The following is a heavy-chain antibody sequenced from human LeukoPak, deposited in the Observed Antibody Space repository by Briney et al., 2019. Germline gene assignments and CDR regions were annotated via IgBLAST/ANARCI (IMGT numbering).Heavy chain of an antibody. Sequence: SQTLSLTCAVSGGSISSGGYSWSWIRQPPGKGLEWIGYIYHSGSTYYNPSLKSRVTISVDRSKNQFSLKLSSVTAADTAVYYCARVLCXGDXYXXXFDPWGQGTXVTVSS. CDR1: GGSISSGGYS. CDR2: IYHSGST. J-gene: IGHJ5*02. D-gene: IGHD2-21*02. CDR3: ARVLCXGDXYXXXFDP. V-gene: IGHV4-30-2*01.